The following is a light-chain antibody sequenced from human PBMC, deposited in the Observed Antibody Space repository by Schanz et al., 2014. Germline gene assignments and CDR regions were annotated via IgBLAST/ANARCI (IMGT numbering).Light chain of an antibody. CDR2: GVS. CDR1: QTVSSSY. CDR3: QQYGSSPVT. J-gene: IGKJ4*01. V-gene: IGKV3-20*01. Sequence: EIVLTQSPGTLSLSPGDRASLSCRASQTVSSSYLAWYQQKPGQAPRLLIYGVSSRATGIPDSFSGSGSGTDFTLTISRLEPEDFAVYYCQQYGSSPVTFGGGTKV.